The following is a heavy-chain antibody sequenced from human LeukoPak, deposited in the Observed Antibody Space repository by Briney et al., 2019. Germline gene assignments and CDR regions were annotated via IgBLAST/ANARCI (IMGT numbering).Heavy chain of an antibody. Sequence: AGGSLRLSCAASGFTFSSYSMNWVRQAPGKGLEWVSSISSSSSYIYYADSVKGRFTISRDNAKNSLYLQMNSLRAEDTAVYYCARDEDTMVRGVRAPDYWGQGTLVTVSS. J-gene: IGHJ4*02. V-gene: IGHV3-21*01. D-gene: IGHD3-10*01. CDR1: GFTFSSYS. CDR3: ARDEDTMVRGVRAPDY. CDR2: ISSSSSYI.